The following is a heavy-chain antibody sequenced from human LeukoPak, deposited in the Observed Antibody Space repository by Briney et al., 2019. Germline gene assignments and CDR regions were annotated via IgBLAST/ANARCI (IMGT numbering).Heavy chain of an antibody. J-gene: IGHJ4*02. V-gene: IGHV1-69*13. Sequence: VASVKVSCKASGGTFSSYAISWVRQAPGQGLEWMGGIIPIFGTANYAQKFQGRVTITADESTSTAYMELSSLRSEDTAVYYCARGNEGYDHCWRHWGRGTLVTVSS. CDR1: GGTFSSYA. D-gene: IGHD5-12*01. CDR3: ARGNEGYDHCWRH. CDR2: IIPIFGTA.